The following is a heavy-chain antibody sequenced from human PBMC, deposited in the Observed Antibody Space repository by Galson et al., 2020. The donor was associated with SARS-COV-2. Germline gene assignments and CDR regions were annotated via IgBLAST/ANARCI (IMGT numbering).Heavy chain of an antibody. D-gene: IGHD3-10*01. CDR1: GFTASNNY. Sequence: GGSLRLSCAASGFTASNNYIGWVRQAPGKGLEWVSVIYSGGYTYYADSVKGRFTIARDNAKNTVFLQMNSLRGEDTAVYYCAGGPGTDALDIWGQGTMVTGSS. J-gene: IGHJ3*02. CDR3: AGGPGTDALDI. V-gene: IGHV3-53*01. CDR2: IYSGGYT.